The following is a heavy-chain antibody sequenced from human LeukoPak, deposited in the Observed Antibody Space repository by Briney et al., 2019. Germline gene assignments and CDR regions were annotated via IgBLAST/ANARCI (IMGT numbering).Heavy chain of an antibody. D-gene: IGHD3-3*01. CDR1: GFTVSSNY. J-gene: IGHJ6*03. CDR3: AKDGPYYDFWSGLKNYYYYYYMDV. V-gene: IGHV3-53*01. Sequence: PGGSLRLSCAASGFTVSSNYMSWVRQAPGKGLEWVSVIYSGGSTYYADSVKGRFTNSRDNSKNTLYLQMNSLRAEDTAVYYCAKDGPYYDFWSGLKNYYYYYYMDVWGKGTTVTVSS. CDR2: IYSGGST.